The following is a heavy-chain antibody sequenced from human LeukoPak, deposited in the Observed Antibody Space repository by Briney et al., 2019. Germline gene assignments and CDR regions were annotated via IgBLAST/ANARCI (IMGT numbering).Heavy chain of an antibody. CDR3: ARGRGWLEDY. J-gene: IGHJ4*02. D-gene: IGHD5-12*01. V-gene: IGHV3-7*05. CDR2: IKQDGSEK. CDR1: GFTFSNYW. Sequence: GGSLRLSCAASGFTFSNYWMNWVRQAPGKGLEWVANIKQDGSEKNYMDSVKGRFTISRDNAKNSLFLQMNSLRADDTAVYYCARGRGWLEDYWGQGTLVTVSS.